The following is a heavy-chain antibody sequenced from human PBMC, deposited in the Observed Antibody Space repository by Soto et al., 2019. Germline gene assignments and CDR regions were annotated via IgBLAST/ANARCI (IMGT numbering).Heavy chain of an antibody. J-gene: IGHJ6*02. D-gene: IGHD3-10*01. CDR3: ARQSSSKYYCGMDV. CDR1: VDSVSSNSAA. Sequence: PSQTLSLTCAISVDSVSSNSAAWNWIRQSPSRGLEWLGRTYYRSKWYNDCAVSVKSRISINPDTSRNQFSLQLNSVTPEDTAVYYCARQSSSKYYCGMDVWGQGTTVTVSS. CDR2: TYYRSKWYN. V-gene: IGHV6-1*01.